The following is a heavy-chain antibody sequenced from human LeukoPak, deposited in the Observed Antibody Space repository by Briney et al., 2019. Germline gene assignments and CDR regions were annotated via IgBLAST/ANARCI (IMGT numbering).Heavy chain of an antibody. D-gene: IGHD6-13*01. CDR1: GFTVSSNY. V-gene: IGHV3-53*05. CDR3: AKDHSSSWYPLEYYYYMDV. Sequence: QSGGSLRLSCAASGFTVSSNYMSWVRQAPGKGLEWVSVIYSGGSTYYADSVKGRFTISRDNSKNTLYLQMNSLRAEDTAVYYCAKDHSSSWYPLEYYYYMDVWGKGTTVTVSS. CDR2: IYSGGST. J-gene: IGHJ6*03.